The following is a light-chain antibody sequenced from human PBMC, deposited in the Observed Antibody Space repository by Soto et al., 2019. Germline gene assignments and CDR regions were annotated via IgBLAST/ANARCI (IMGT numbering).Light chain of an antibody. Sequence: QSVLTQPASVSGSPGQSITISCTGTSSDVGGYNYVSWYQQHPGKAPKLMLYEVTNRPSGVSNRFSGSKSGNTASLTISGLQAEDEADYYCNSYTTISTWVFGGGTKVTVL. CDR2: EVT. J-gene: IGLJ3*02. CDR3: NSYTTISTWV. CDR1: SSDVGGYNY. V-gene: IGLV2-14*01.